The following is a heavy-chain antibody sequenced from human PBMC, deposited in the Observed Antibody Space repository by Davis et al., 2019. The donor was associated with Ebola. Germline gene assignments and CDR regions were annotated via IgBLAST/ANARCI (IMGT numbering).Heavy chain of an antibody. Sequence: PSETLSLTCTVSGGSISSGSYYWSWIRQPAGKGLEWIGRIYTSGSTNYNPSLKSRVTMSVDTSKNQFSLKLSSVTAADTAVYYCARDSWRYFDWLDGEGMDVWGQGTTVTVSS. J-gene: IGHJ6*02. D-gene: IGHD3-9*01. V-gene: IGHV4-61*02. CDR2: IYTSGST. CDR3: ARDSWRYFDWLDGEGMDV. CDR1: GGSISSGSYY.